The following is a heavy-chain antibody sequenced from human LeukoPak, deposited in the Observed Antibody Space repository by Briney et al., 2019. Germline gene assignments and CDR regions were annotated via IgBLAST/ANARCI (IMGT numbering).Heavy chain of an antibody. CDR2: IYYSGST. J-gene: IGHJ3*02. CDR1: GGSISSGDYY. CDR3: AREEGDDSSGGYAFDI. V-gene: IGHV4-30-4*02. D-gene: IGHD3-22*01. Sequence: PSETLSLTCTVSGGSISSGDYYWSWIRQPPGKGLEWIGYIYYSGSTYYNPSLKSRSIISIDTSKNQLSLKLSSVTAADTAVYYCAREEGDDSSGGYAFDIWGQGTMVTVSS.